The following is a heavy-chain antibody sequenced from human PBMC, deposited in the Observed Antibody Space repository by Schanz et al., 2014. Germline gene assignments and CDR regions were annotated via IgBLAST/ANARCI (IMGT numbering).Heavy chain of an antibody. D-gene: IGHD3-10*01. CDR3: ARVHIATYHYNSPGAFDI. CDR1: GYIFGSHG. V-gene: IGHV1-18*01. CDR2: INAHTGNT. Sequence: QLMQSGSEVRKPGASVEVSCKASGYIFGSHGMTWVRQAPGQGPELMGWINAHTGNTQYAQKFQGRVNMTRDTVTTTVHLELTRLRTDDTAIYYCARVHIATYHYNSPGAFDIWGQGTRVTVSS. J-gene: IGHJ3*02.